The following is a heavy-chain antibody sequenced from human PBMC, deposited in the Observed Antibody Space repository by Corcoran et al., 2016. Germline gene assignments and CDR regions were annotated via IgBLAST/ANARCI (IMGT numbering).Heavy chain of an antibody. CDR3: ARGPLGYCSSTTCSSNWFDP. V-gene: IGHV1-2*02. CDR2: INPNSGGT. J-gene: IGHJ5*02. Sequence: QVQLVQSGAEVKKPGASVKVSCKASGYTFTGYYMHWVRQAPGQGLEWMGWINPNSGGTNYAQKFQGRVTMTRDTSISTAYMELNRLRSDYTAVYYCARGPLGYCSSTTCSSNWFDPWGEGTLVTVSS. CDR1: GYTFTGYY. D-gene: IGHD2-2*01.